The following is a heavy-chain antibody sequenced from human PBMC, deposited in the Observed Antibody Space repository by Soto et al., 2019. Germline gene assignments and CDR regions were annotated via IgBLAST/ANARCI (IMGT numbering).Heavy chain of an antibody. CDR2: IYYSGST. V-gene: IGHV4-59*01. Sequence: ETXSLTCTVXGGSXXXXXXSWIRQPPGKGLEWIGYIYYSGSTNYNPSLKSRVTISVDTSKNQFSLKLSSVTAADTAVYYCASATAYGDYFDYWGQGTPVTVSS. CDR1: GGSXXXXX. J-gene: IGHJ4*02. D-gene: IGHD4-17*01. CDR3: ASATAYGDYFDY.